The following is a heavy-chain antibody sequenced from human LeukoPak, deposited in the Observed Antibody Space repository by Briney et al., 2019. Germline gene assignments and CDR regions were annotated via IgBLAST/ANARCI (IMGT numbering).Heavy chain of an antibody. V-gene: IGHV4-59*03. D-gene: IGHD5-24*01. CDR3: VPDRAGFYYFDY. CDR2: IYYRGNT. J-gene: IGHJ4*02. CDR1: GGSISYY. Sequence: AETLSLTCTVSGGSISYYWNWSRRPPGKGVEWIGYIYYRGNTNYNPSLNSPLTLSVHTSKNQFSLKLSSVTAADTAVYYCVPDRAGFYYFDYWGQGTLVTVSS.